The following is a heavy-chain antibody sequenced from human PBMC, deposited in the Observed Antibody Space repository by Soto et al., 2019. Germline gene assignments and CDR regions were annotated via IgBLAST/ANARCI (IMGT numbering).Heavy chain of an antibody. Sequence: EVQVVESGGGLVQPGGSLKLSCAASGFTFSASAMHWVRQASGKGLEWVGRIRSKPNSYATAYAASVKGGFTISRDDSKNTTYLQMNSLKTEDTAVYYCCAIRGAQPDYWGQGTLVTVSS. V-gene: IGHV3-73*02. CDR2: IRSKPNSYAT. CDR3: CAIRGAQPDY. D-gene: IGHD3-10*01. J-gene: IGHJ4*02. CDR1: GFTFSASA.